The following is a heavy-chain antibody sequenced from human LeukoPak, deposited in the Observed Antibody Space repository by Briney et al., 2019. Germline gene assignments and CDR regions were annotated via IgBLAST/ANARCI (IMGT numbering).Heavy chain of an antibody. CDR1: GFTFSSYS. CDR3: ARGLGATIFPY. CDR2: ISSGSSYI. V-gene: IGHV3-21*01. Sequence: GGSLRLSCAASGFTFSSYSMNWVRQAPGKGLEWVSSISSGSSYIYYADSVKGRFTISRDNAKNSLYLQMNSLRAEDTAVYYCARGLGATIFPYWGQGTLVTVSS. J-gene: IGHJ4*02. D-gene: IGHD5-12*01.